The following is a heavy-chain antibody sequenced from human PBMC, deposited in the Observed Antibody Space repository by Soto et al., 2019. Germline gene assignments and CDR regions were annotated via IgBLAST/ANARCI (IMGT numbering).Heavy chain of an antibody. V-gene: IGHV3-23*01. CDR3: AKGGRIAAAGPYYFDY. Sequence: GGSLRLSCAASGFTFSSYAMSWVRQAPGKGLEWVSAISGSGGSTYYADSVKGRFTISRDNSKNTLYLQMNSLRAEDTAVYYCAKGGRIAAAGPYYFDYWGEGTLVTVSS. D-gene: IGHD6-13*01. CDR1: GFTFSSYA. J-gene: IGHJ4*02. CDR2: ISGSGGST.